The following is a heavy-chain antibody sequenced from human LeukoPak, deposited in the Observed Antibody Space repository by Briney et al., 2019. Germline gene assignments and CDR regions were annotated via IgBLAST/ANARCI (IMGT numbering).Heavy chain of an antibody. D-gene: IGHD3-16*02. J-gene: IGHJ4*02. CDR1: GFTFSSYW. CDR3: ARDYDYFWGGYRYPFDY. CDR2: MNSDGSTT. V-gene: IGHV3-74*01. Sequence: PGGSLRLSCAASGFTFSSYWMHWVRQAPGKGLGWLSRMNSDGSTTNYGDSVNGRFTISRDHARNTLYLQMNSLRVEDTAMYFCARDYDYFWGGYRYPFDYWGQGTLVTVSS.